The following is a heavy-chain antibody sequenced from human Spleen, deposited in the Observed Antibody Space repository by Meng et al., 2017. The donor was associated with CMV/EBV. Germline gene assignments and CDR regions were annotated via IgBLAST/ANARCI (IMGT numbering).Heavy chain of an antibody. V-gene: IGHV3-13*01. CDR2: IGSAGDR. D-gene: IGHD3-16*01. Sequence: GESLKISCAASGFNFSSHDMHWVRQTPGKGLEWVSSIGSAGDRYYAGSVKGRFTISRENAKNSFSLQMNSLRVGDTAVYYCARQWDYGYNSLDYWGQGTLVTVSS. CDR1: GFNFSSHD. CDR3: ARQWDYGYNSLDY. J-gene: IGHJ4*02.